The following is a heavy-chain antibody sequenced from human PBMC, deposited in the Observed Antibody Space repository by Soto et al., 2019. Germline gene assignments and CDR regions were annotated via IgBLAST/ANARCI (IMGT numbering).Heavy chain of an antibody. CDR3: ARSIVVVTAADY. V-gene: IGHV1-3*01. CDR1: GYTFTSYA. Sequence: ASVKVSCKASGYTFTSYAMHWVRQAPGQRLEWMGWINAGNGNTKYSQKFQGRVTITRDTSASTAYMELSSLRSEDTAVYYCARSIVVVTAADYPGQRTLVPVSS. J-gene: IGHJ4*02. D-gene: IGHD2-21*02. CDR2: INAGNGNT.